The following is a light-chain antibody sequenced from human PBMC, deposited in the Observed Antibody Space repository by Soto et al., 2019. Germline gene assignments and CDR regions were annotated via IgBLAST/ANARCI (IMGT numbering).Light chain of an antibody. Sequence: QSVLTQPRSVSGSPGQSVTISCTGTSSDVGGYNYVSWYQQHPGKAPKLMIYDVSKRPSGVPDRFSGSKSGNTASLTISGLQAEDEADYYCCSYTSGSTFYVFGTGTKLTVL. CDR1: SSDVGGYNY. CDR3: CSYTSGSTFYV. CDR2: DVS. V-gene: IGLV2-11*01. J-gene: IGLJ1*01.